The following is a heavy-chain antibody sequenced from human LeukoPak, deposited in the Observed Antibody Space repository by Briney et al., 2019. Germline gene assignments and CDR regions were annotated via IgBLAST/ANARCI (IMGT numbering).Heavy chain of an antibody. CDR3: ARQRAFDI. CDR2: IYSGGST. CDR1: GFTFSSYE. V-gene: IGHV3-66*04. J-gene: IGHJ3*02. Sequence: GGSLRLSCAASGFTFSSYEMNWVRQAPGKGLEWVSVIYSGGSTYYADSVKGRFTISRDNSKNTLYLQMDSLRAEDTAVYYCARQRAFDIWGQGTMVTVSS.